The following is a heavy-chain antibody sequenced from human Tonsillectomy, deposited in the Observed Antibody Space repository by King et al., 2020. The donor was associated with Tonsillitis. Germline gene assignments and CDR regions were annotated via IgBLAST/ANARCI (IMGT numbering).Heavy chain of an antibody. CDR1: GGSISSGSYY. V-gene: IGHV4-61*02. Sequence: VQLQESGPGLVKPSQTLSLTCTVSGGSISSGSYYWIWIRQPAGKGLEWIGRIYTSGSTHYNPSLKSRVTMSVDTSKNQFSLKLSSVTAADTAVYYCARDQSIFGVANTLFDYWGQGTLVTVSS. CDR2: IYTSGST. CDR3: ARDQSIFGVANTLFDY. D-gene: IGHD3-3*01. J-gene: IGHJ4*02.